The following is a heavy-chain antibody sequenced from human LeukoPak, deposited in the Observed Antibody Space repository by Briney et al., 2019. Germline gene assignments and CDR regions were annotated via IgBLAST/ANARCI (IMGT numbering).Heavy chain of an antibody. Sequence: PSETLSLTCTVSGGSIRSSYYYWGWIRQPPGKGLEWIGYIYYSGSTNYNPSLKSRVTISVDTSKNQFSLKLSSVTAADTAVYYCARDGFYRPVVTRKGYFDLWGRGTLVTVSS. CDR1: GGSIRSSYYY. D-gene: IGHD4-23*01. J-gene: IGHJ2*01. CDR2: IYYSGST. CDR3: ARDGFYRPVVTRKGYFDL. V-gene: IGHV4-61*01.